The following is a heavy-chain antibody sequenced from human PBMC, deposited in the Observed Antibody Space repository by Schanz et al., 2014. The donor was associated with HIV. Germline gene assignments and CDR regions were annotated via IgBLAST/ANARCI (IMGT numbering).Heavy chain of an antibody. CDR1: GFTFSGYY. Sequence: QVQLVESGGTLVNPGSSLRLSCAASGFTFSGYYMSWIRQAPGKGLEWVSYISSSGGTIFYADSVKGRFTISRDNAKNSLYLQMNSLRAEDTALYYCAGEVGYSYGYGYFDYWGQGTLVTVSS. J-gene: IGHJ4*02. V-gene: IGHV3-11*01. CDR2: ISSSGGTI. CDR3: AGEVGYSYGYGYFDY. D-gene: IGHD5-18*01.